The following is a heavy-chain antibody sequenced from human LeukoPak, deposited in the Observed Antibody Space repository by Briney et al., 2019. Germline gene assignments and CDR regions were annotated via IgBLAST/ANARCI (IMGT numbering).Heavy chain of an antibody. V-gene: IGHV4-59*01. Sequence: SETLSLTCTVSGGSINSYYWSWIRQPPGKGLEWIGYIYYSGGTNYNPSLKSRVTISVDTSKNQFSLRLSSVTAADTAVYYCARVTGYMTEDYFDYWGQGTLITVSS. CDR2: IYYSGGT. CDR3: ARVTGYMTEDYFDY. CDR1: GGSINSYY. J-gene: IGHJ4*02. D-gene: IGHD6-13*01.